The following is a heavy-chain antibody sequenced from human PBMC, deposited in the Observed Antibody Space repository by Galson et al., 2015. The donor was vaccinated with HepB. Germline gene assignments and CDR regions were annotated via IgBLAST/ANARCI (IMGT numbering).Heavy chain of an antibody. CDR2: IHYSGST. J-gene: IGHJ4*02. Sequence: SETLSLTCTVSGGSVSSGSYYWSWIRQPPGTGLEWIGYIHYSGSTNYNPSLKSRVTISVDTSKNQFSLKLSSVTAADTAVYYCARRQNYYDSSGYEDYWGQGTLVTVSS. D-gene: IGHD3-22*01. CDR1: GGSVSSGSYY. V-gene: IGHV4-61*01. CDR3: ARRQNYYDSSGYEDY.